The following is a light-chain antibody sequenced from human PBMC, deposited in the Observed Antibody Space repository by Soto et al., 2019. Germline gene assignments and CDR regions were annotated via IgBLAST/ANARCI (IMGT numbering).Light chain of an antibody. Sequence: QSALTQPPSASGCPGQSVTISCTGTSSDVGGYNYVSWYQQHPGKAPKLMIYEVNTRPSGVPDRFSGSKSDNTASLTVSGLQAEDEADYYCASYAGSNVIFGGGTQLTVL. CDR3: ASYAGSNVI. J-gene: IGLJ2*01. CDR2: EVN. CDR1: SSDVGGYNY. V-gene: IGLV2-8*01.